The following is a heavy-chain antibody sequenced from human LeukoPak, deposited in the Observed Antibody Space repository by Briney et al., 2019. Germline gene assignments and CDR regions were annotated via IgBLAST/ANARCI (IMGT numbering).Heavy chain of an antibody. CDR2: FNSDTGNT. CDR1: GYTLTNYA. J-gene: IGHJ4*02. V-gene: IGHV1-3*01. Sequence: ASVKVSCKASGYTLTNYAIHWVRQAPGQRLEWMRWFNSDTGNTEYSQKFQGRVSISRDTSANTAYMELNRLRPEDTAVFYCVRGGPNKSGWTLDYWGQGTLVTVSS. D-gene: IGHD6-19*01. CDR3: VRGGPNKSGWTLDY.